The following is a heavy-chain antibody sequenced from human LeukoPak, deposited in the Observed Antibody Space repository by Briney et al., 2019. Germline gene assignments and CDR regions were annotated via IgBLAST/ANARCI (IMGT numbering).Heavy chain of an antibody. CDR1: GGSISSYY. V-gene: IGHV4-4*07. CDR3: ARDRYDSSGYYYYDY. J-gene: IGHJ4*02. Sequence: SETLSLTCTVSGGSISSYYWSWIRQPAGKGLXWXGRIYTSGSTNYNPSLKSRVTMSVDTSKNQFSLKLSSVTAADTAVYYCARDRYDSSGYYYYDYWGQGTLVTVSS. CDR2: IYTSGST. D-gene: IGHD3-22*01.